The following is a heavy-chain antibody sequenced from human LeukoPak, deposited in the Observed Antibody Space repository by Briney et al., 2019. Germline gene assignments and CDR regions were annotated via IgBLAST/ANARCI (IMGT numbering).Heavy chain of an antibody. CDR1: GFTFSSYA. Sequence: PGGSLRLSCAASGFTFSSYAMHWVRQAPGKGLEWVAVISYDGSNKYYADSVKGRFTISRDNSKNTLYLQMNSLRAEDTAVYYCARDPRSYYYDSSGPLWGQGTLVTVSS. CDR2: ISYDGSNK. D-gene: IGHD3-22*01. J-gene: IGHJ4*02. V-gene: IGHV3-30-3*01. CDR3: ARDPRSYYYDSSGPL.